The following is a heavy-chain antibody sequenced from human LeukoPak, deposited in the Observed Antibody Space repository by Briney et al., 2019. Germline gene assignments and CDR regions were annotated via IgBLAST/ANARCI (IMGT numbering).Heavy chain of an antibody. D-gene: IGHD2-15*01. CDR2: INPSGGSA. CDR3: ARGYCSSGYCFQFDY. V-gene: IGHV1-46*01. Sequence: ASVKVSCKASGYTFTSYHMHWVRQPPGQGLEWMGIINPSGGSATYAQNFQGRVTMTRDTSTSTVYMELSSLRSEDTAVYYCARGYCSSGYCFQFDYWGQGTLVTVSS. J-gene: IGHJ4*02. CDR1: GYTFTSYH.